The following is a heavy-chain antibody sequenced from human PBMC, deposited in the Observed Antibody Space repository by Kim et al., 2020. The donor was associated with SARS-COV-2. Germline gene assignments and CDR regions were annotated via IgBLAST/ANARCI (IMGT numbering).Heavy chain of an antibody. D-gene: IGHD6-13*01. V-gene: IGHV4-39*07. CDR3: ARQPFIAAAGNLGFDP. CDR1: GGSISSSSYY. J-gene: IGHJ5*02. Sequence: SETLSLTCTVSGGSISSSSYYWGWIRQPPGKGLEWIGSIYYSGSTYYNPSLKSRVTISVDTSKNQFSLKLSSVTAADTAVYYCARQPFIAAAGNLGFDPWGQGTLVTVSS. CDR2: IYYSGST.